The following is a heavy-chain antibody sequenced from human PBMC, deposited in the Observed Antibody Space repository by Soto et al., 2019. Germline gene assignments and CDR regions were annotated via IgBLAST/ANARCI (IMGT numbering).Heavy chain of an antibody. CDR3: QCPDNWNDGFDY. Sequence: GGSLXLSCAASGFXFSSYAMHWVRQAPGKGLEWVAVISYDGSNKYYADSVKGRFTISRDNSKNTLYLQMNSLRAEDTAVYYCQCPDNWNDGFDYWGQGTLVTVSS. V-gene: IGHV3-30-3*01. D-gene: IGHD1-20*01. CDR1: GFXFSSYA. CDR2: ISYDGSNK. J-gene: IGHJ4*02.